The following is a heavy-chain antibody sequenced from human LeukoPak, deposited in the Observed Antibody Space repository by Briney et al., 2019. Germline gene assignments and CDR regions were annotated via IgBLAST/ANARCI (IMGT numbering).Heavy chain of an antibody. J-gene: IGHJ4*02. D-gene: IGHD6-13*01. CDR1: GFTFSSYS. CDR2: IKQDGSEK. Sequence: GGSLRLSCAASGFTFSSYSMNWVRQAPGKGLEWVANIKQDGSEKYYVDSVKGRFTISRDNAKNSLYLQMNSLRAEDTAVYYCARDRASSCYRGGYWGQGTLVTVSS. CDR3: ARDRASSCYRGGY. V-gene: IGHV3-7*01.